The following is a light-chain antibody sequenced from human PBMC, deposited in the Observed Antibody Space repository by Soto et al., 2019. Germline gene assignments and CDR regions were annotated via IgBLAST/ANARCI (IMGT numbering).Light chain of an antibody. Sequence: DIVMTQSPDSLAVSLGERATINCKSSQSVLYSSNNKNYLAWYQQKPGQPPKLLIYWASTRESGVPDRFSGSGSGTDFTLKISRVEAEDVAIYFCMEGTRGYTFGQGTKLEIK. J-gene: IGKJ2*01. CDR2: WAS. CDR1: QSVLYSSNNKNY. CDR3: MEGTRGYT. V-gene: IGKV4-1*01.